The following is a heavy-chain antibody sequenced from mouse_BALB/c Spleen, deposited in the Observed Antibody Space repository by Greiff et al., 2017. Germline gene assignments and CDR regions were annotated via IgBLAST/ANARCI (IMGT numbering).Heavy chain of an antibody. CDR3: ARGSSYDAMDY. CDR2: ILPGSGST. J-gene: IGHJ4*01. D-gene: IGHD1-1*01. CDR1: GYTFSSYW. Sequence: QVQLQQSGAELMKPGASVKISCKATGYTFSSYWIEWVKQRPGHGLEWIGEILPGSGSTNYNEKFKGKATFTADTSSNTAYMQLSSLTSEDSAVYYCARGSSYDAMDYWGQGTSVTVSS. V-gene: IGHV1-9*01.